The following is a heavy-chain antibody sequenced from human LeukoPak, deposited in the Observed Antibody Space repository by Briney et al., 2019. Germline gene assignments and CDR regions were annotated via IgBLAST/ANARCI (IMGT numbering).Heavy chain of an antibody. J-gene: IGHJ5*02. D-gene: IGHD3-22*01. CDR3: ARDSSTTYYYDGSGYYNWFDP. Sequence: SVKVSCKASGGTFSSYAISWVRQAPGQGLEWMGRIIPILGIANYAQKFQGRVTITADKSTSTAYMELRSLRSDDTAVYYCARDSSTTYYYDGSGYYNWFDPWGQGTLVTVSS. V-gene: IGHV1-69*04. CDR2: IIPILGIA. CDR1: GGTFSSYA.